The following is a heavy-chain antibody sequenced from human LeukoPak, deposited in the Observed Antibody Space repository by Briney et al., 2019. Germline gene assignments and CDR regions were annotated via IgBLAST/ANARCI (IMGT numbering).Heavy chain of an antibody. Sequence: GGSLRLSCAAAGFTFSNYAMNWVRQDPGKGLEWGSGISESGGSTYYADSVKGRFTISRDNSKNTLYLQMNSLRAEDTAVYYCAKGAVADTAGYFDYWGQGTLVTVSS. D-gene: IGHD6-19*01. CDR2: ISESGGST. J-gene: IGHJ4*02. V-gene: IGHV3-23*01. CDR3: AKGAVADTAGYFDY. CDR1: GFTFSNYA.